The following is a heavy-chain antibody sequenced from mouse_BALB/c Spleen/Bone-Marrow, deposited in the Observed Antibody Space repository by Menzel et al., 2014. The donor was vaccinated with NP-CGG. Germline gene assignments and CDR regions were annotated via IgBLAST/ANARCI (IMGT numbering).Heavy chain of an antibody. Sequence: EVQVVESGGGLVQPGGSMKLSCVASGFTFSNYWMNWVRQSPEKGLEWVAEIRLKSNNYATHYAESVKGRFTISRDDSKSSVYLQMNNLRAEDTGIYYCTRPFAYGGQGTLVTVSA. V-gene: IGHV6-6*02. CDR2: IRLKSNNYAT. CDR3: TRPFAY. CDR1: GFTFSNYW. J-gene: IGHJ3*01.